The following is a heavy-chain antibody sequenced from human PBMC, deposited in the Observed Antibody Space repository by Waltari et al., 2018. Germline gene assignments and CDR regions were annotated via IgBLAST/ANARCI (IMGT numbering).Heavy chain of an antibody. CDR1: GGSISSYY. CDR2: IYTSGIT. Sequence: QVQLQESGPGLVKPSETLSLTCTVSGGSISSYYWSWIRQPAGKGLEWIGRIYTSGITNYNPSLKSRVTMSVDTSKNQFSLKLSSVTAADTAVYYCARVITMVRGVIILDAFDIWGQGTMVTVSS. J-gene: IGHJ3*02. D-gene: IGHD3-10*01. CDR3: ARVITMVRGVIILDAFDI. V-gene: IGHV4-4*07.